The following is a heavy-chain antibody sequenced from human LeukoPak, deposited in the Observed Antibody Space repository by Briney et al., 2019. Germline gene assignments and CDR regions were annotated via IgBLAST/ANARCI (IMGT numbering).Heavy chain of an antibody. J-gene: IGHJ4*02. D-gene: IGHD1-26*01. V-gene: IGHV4-30-4*07. Sequence: SETLSLTCAVSGGSIRTGAYSWTWIRQPPGKGLEWIGYIYYSGTTYYNPSLKSRVTISLDTSKNQFSLKLSSVTAADTAVYFCATSSGSYYEGLDYWGQGTLVTVSS. CDR1: GGSIRTGAYS. CDR2: IYYSGTT. CDR3: ATSSGSYYEGLDY.